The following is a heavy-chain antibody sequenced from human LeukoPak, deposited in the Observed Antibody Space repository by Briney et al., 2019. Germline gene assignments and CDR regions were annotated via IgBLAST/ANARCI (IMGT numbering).Heavy chain of an antibody. D-gene: IGHD3-22*01. CDR1: GFTFSSYS. CDR2: ISSSSSYI. CDR3: AKDLYDSSGGGAFDI. V-gene: IGHV3-21*04. Sequence: NPGGSLRLSCAASGFTFSSYSMNWVRQAPGKGLEWVSSISSSSSYIYYADSVKGRFTISRDNAKNSLYLQMNSLRAEDTALYYCAKDLYDSSGGGAFDIWGQGTMVTVSS. J-gene: IGHJ3*02.